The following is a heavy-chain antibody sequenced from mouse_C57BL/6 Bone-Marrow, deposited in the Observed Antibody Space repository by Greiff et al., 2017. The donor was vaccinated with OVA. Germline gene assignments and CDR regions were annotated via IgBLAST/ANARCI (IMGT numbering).Heavy chain of an antibody. D-gene: IGHD1-1*01. Sequence: QVQLKESGPGLVQPSQSLSITCTVSGFSLTSYGVHWVRQSPGKSLEWLGVIWSGGSTDYNAAFISRLSISKDNSKSQVFFKMNSLQADDTAIYYCARNGYYYGSSSYAMDYWGQGTSVTVSS. J-gene: IGHJ4*01. CDR2: IWSGGST. V-gene: IGHV2-2*01. CDR3: ARNGYYYGSSSYAMDY. CDR1: GFSLTSYG.